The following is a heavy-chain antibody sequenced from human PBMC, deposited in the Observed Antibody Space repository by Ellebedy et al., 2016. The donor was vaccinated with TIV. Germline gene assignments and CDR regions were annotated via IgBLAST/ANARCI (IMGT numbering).Heavy chain of an antibody. Sequence: SQTLSLTXAISGDRVPSNSAAWNSPGQSPSRGLEWLGRTYYRSKWYNDYAVSVKSRITINPDTSKNQFSLQLNSVTPEDTAVYYCARDRRIFSGYDSRLDYWGQGTLVTVSS. CDR3: ARDRRIFSGYDSRLDY. CDR2: TYYRSKWYN. V-gene: IGHV6-1*01. D-gene: IGHD5-12*01. CDR1: GDRVPSNSAA. J-gene: IGHJ4*01.